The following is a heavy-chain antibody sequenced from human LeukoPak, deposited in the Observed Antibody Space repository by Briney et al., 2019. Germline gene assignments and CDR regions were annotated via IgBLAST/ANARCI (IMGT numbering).Heavy chain of an antibody. D-gene: IGHD5-12*01. V-gene: IGHV3-7*01. CDR2: IKQDGSEK. J-gene: IGHJ4*02. CDR3: ARGKATITWYYFDY. Sequence: GGSLRLSCAASGFTFSSYWMSWVRQAPGKGLEWVANIKQDGSEKYYVDSVKARYTISRDNAKNSLYLQMNSLRAEDTAVYYCARGKATITWYYFDYWGQGTLVTVSS. CDR1: GFTFSSYW.